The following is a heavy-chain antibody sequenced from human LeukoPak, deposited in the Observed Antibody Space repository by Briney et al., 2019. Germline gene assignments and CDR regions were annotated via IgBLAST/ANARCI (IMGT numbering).Heavy chain of an antibody. D-gene: IGHD3-16*01. CDR2: IRNDGSKR. CDR1: GFSFSTYA. Sequence: GGSLRLSCAASGFSFSTYAMHWVRQAPGKGLEWVAYIRNDGSKRYYADSVKGRFTISRDNSKNTLSPQMNSLRGEDTAVYYCAKSPMTSVNYVDFWGQGTLVTVSS. V-gene: IGHV3-30*02. CDR3: AKSPMTSVNYVDF. J-gene: IGHJ1*01.